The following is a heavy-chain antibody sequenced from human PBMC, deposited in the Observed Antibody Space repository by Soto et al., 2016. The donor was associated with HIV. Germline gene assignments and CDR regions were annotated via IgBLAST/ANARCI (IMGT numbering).Heavy chain of an antibody. CDR1: GGSINNYY. V-gene: IGHV4-59*01. D-gene: IGHD7-27*01. CDR3: ARVVTGAFDY. J-gene: IGHJ4*02. Sequence: QVQLRESGPGLVKPSETLSLTCIVSGGSINNYYWTWIRQAPGKGLEWIGSIYYTGSADYSPSLKSRVTVSVDTSKNQFSLKVKSVSAADTAIYYCARVVTGAFDYWGQGXLVTVSS. CDR2: IYYTGSA.